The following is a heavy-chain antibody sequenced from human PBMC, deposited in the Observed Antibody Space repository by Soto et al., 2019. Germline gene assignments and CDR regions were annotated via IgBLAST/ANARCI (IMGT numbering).Heavy chain of an antibody. Sequence: QVQLQESGPGLVKPSETLSLTCTVSGGSISSYYWSWIRQPPGKGLEWIGYIYYRGSTNYNPSLKERVTTSVDTSKNQSSLTLSAVTAADTAVYYCARPDVVVVAATHHYYYYYGMDVWGQGTTVTVSS. CDR2: IYYRGST. CDR1: GGSISSYY. CDR3: ARPDVVVVAATHHYYYYYGMDV. J-gene: IGHJ6*02. D-gene: IGHD2-15*01. V-gene: IGHV4-59*08.